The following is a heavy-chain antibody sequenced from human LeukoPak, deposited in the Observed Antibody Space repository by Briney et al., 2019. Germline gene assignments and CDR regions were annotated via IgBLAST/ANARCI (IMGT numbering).Heavy chain of an antibody. V-gene: IGHV4-59*01. Sequence: PSETLSLTCSVSGASISSYYWSWTRQPPGKGLEWIGYIYYSGSTNYNPSLKSRVTISVDTSKNQFSLKLSSVTAADTAVYYCAREGSNSIDYWGQGTLVTVSS. CDR2: IYYSGST. CDR3: AREGSNSIDY. J-gene: IGHJ4*02. CDR1: GASISSYY.